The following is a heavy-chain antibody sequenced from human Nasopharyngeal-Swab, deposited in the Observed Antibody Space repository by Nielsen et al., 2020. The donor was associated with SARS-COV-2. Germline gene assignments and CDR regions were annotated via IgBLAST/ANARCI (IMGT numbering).Heavy chain of an antibody. CDR2: IRSKTYGGAP. CDR3: ARSVGSFYGQGAFDI. CDR1: GFTFGDYA. V-gene: IGHV3-49*01. J-gene: IGHJ3*02. Sequence: GESLKISCTTSGFTFGDYAISWFRQAPGKGLEWVGFIRSKTYGGAPEYAASVKGRFTISRDGAESIAYLQMNSLETEDTGVYYCARSVGSFYGQGAFDIWGQGTMVTVSS. D-gene: IGHD1-26*01.